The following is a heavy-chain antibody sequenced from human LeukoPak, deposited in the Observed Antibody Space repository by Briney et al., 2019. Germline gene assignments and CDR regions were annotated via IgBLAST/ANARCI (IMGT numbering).Heavy chain of an antibody. CDR1: GRSLTELS. Sequence: GASVTVSCKVSGRSLTELSIHWVRQAPGKGLEWMGGFDPEAGATLYAQSFQDRVIMTEDTSIDTTYMELTSLRSDDTAVYFCATDLAVAASGGFDYWGQGTLITVSS. CDR3: ATDLAVAASGGFDY. CDR2: FDPEAGAT. D-gene: IGHD6-19*01. J-gene: IGHJ4*02. V-gene: IGHV1-24*01.